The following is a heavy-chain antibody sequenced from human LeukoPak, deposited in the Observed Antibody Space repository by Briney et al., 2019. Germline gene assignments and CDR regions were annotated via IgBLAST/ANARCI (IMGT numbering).Heavy chain of an antibody. V-gene: IGHV3-30*04. CDR2: ISYDGSNK. D-gene: IGHD6-19*01. J-gene: IGHJ4*02. Sequence: PGKSLRLSCAASGFTFSSYAMHWVRQAPGKGLEWVAIISYDGSNKYYADSVKGRFTISRDNSKNTLYLQMNSLRPEDTAVYYCARGTDDSSGWYWLYWGQGTLVTVSS. CDR1: GFTFSSYA. CDR3: ARGTDDSSGWYWLY.